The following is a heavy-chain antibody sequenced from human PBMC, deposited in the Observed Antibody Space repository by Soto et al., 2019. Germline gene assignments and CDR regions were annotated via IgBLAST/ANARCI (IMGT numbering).Heavy chain of an antibody. J-gene: IGHJ4*02. V-gene: IGHV3-30*18. Sequence: QVQLVESGGGVVQPGRSLRLSCAASGFTFSSYGMHWVRQAPGKGLEWVAVISYDGSNKYYADSVKGRFTISRDNSKNTLYLQMNCLSSEDTAVYYCAKERQFHRIAAAGPHTGFDYWGQGTLVTFSS. D-gene: IGHD6-13*01. CDR1: GFTFSSYG. CDR3: AKERQFHRIAAAGPHTGFDY. CDR2: ISYDGSNK.